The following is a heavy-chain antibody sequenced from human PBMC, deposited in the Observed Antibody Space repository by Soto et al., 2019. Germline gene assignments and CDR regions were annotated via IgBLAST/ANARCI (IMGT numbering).Heavy chain of an antibody. J-gene: IGHJ5*02. D-gene: IGHD3-22*01. V-gene: IGHV5-51*01. CDR3: ARHLAIDYDSSGYLGWFDP. Sequence: GESLKISCKGSGYSFTSYWIGWVRQMPGKGLEWMGIIYPGDSDTRYSPSFQGQVTISADKSISTAYLQWSGLKASDTAMYYCARHLAIDYDSSGYLGWFDPWGQGTLVTV. CDR1: GYSFTSYW. CDR2: IYPGDSDT.